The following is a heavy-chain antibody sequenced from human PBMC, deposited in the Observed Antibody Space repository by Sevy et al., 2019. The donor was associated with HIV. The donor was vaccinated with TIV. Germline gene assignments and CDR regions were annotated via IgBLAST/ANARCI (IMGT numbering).Heavy chain of an antibody. D-gene: IGHD1-20*01. CDR1: GYTFTTYY. J-gene: IGHJ6*02. CDR3: ARVSRGNWNYGVDA. Sequence: ASVKVSCKASGYTFTTYYFHWVRQAPGQGLEWMGWINPNSGGTNYAQKFQGRVTMTRDTSISTAYMELSRLRSDDTAVYYCARVSRGNWNYGVDAWGQGTSVTVSS. CDR2: INPNSGGT. V-gene: IGHV1-2*02.